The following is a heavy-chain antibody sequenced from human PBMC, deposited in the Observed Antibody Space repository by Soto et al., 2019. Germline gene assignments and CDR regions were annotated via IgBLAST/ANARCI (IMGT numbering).Heavy chain of an antibody. V-gene: IGHV3-33*01. D-gene: IGHD6-19*01. CDR1: GFTLSSYD. Sequence: PGGSLRLSCAASGFTLSSYDMHWVRQAPGKGLEWVGIIWYDGSNKYYADSVKGRFTISRDNSKNTLYLEVNSLRPDDTAVYCCSRHNEDSSGFHYYYYGTDVWGEGTTVTVSS. CDR2: IWYDGSNK. J-gene: IGHJ6*04. CDR3: SRHNEDSSGFHYYYYGTDV.